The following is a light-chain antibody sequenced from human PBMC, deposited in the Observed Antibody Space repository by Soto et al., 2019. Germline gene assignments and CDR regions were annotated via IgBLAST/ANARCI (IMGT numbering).Light chain of an antibody. CDR1: QSVSSY. CDR2: DAS. J-gene: IGKJ3*01. Sequence: EIVLTQSPATLSLSPGERATLSCRAGQSVSSYLAWYQQKPGQAPRLLIYDASNRATGIPARFSGSGSGTDFTLTISSLEPEDFAVYYCQQGFAFGPGTKVDIK. V-gene: IGKV3-11*01. CDR3: QQGFA.